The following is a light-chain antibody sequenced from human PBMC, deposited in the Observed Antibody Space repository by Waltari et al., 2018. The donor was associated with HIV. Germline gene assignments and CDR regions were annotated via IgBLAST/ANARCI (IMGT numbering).Light chain of an antibody. CDR3: QQANTFPLT. CDR1: QVVVNW. J-gene: IGKJ4*01. CDR2: DIS. V-gene: IGKV1-12*01. Sequence: DIRLTQSPSSVSASAGDRVTITCRASQVVVNWLAWYQQKPGKAPKLLIYDISNLQSGVPSRFSGSGSGTDFTLTINSLQPEDFATYYCQQANTFPLTFGGGTKVEIK.